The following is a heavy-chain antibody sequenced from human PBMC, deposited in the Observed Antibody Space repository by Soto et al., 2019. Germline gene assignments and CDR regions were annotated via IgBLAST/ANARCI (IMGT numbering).Heavy chain of an antibody. D-gene: IGHD1-26*01. V-gene: IGHV3-30*18. CDR1: GFTFSHYA. CDR2: MSDDGSNE. J-gene: IGHJ4*02. CDR3: AKDGSHNFDY. Sequence: QVQLVESGGGGVRPGRSLRLSCAASGFTFSHYAWHWVPQAPGKGLEWVALMSDDGSNEYYADSVKGRFTISRDNSKNTLYLQMNSLRAEDTAVYYCAKDGSHNFDYWGQGTLVTVSS.